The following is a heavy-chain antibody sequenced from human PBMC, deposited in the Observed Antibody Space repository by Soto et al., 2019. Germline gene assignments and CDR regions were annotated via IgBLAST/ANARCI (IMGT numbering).Heavy chain of an antibody. Sequence: GESLKISCKGSGYSFTSYWIGWVRQMPGKGLEWMGIIYPGDSDTRYSPSFQGQVTISADKSISTAYLQWSSLKASDTAMYYCARSTTVVTPLWDYYYGMDVWGQGTTVTVSS. J-gene: IGHJ6*02. V-gene: IGHV5-51*01. CDR2: IYPGDSDT. CDR1: GYSFTSYW. CDR3: ARSTTVVTPLWDYYYGMDV. D-gene: IGHD4-17*01.